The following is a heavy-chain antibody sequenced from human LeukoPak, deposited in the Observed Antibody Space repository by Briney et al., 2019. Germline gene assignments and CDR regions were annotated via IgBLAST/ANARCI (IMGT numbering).Heavy chain of an antibody. CDR2: IYTSGST. V-gene: IGHV4-61*02. D-gene: IGHD5-24*01. Sequence: SQTLSLTCTVSGGSISSGSYYWSWIRQPAGKGLEWIGRIYTSGSTKYNPSLNSRVTISVDKSKNQFSLKLSSVPAADTAVYYCASGRDGYNWDFVNYWGQGTLVTVSS. CDR1: GGSISSGSYY. CDR3: ASGRDGYNWDFVNY. J-gene: IGHJ4*02.